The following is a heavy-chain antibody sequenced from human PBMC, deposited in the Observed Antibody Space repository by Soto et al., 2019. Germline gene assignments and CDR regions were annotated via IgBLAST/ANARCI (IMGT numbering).Heavy chain of an antibody. CDR2: IKQDGSEK. V-gene: IGHV3-7*01. CDR1: GFTFSSYW. CDR3: ARVSRITIFGVVIVDYYYYYMDV. D-gene: IGHD3-3*01. J-gene: IGHJ6*03. Sequence: GGSQRLSCAASGFTFSSYWMSWVRQAPGKGLEWVANIKQDGSEKYYVDSVKGRFTISRGNAKNSLYLQMNSLRAEDTAVYYCARVSRITIFGVVIVDYYYYYMDVWGKGTTVTVSS.